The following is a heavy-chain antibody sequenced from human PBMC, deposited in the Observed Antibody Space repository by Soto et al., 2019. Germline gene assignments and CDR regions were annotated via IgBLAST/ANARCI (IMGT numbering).Heavy chain of an antibody. Sequence: QMQLQESGPGLVKPSQTLSLTCTVSGGSISSVSYYWSWIRQHPGKVLAWLGYIYYNGTTYYNPSLKCRAIISEATSKNQFSLKVRSVTAADTAVYYCARGGYSGPNWFDPWGQGTLVTVSS. D-gene: IGHD5-12*01. CDR3: ARGGYSGPNWFDP. V-gene: IGHV4-31*03. J-gene: IGHJ5*02. CDR1: GGSISSVSYY. CDR2: IYYNGTT.